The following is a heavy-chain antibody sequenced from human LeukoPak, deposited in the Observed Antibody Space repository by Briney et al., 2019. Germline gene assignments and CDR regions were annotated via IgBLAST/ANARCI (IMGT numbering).Heavy chain of an antibody. Sequence: GGSLRLSCAASGFTFSDYWMHWVRQAPGKGLEWVANIKQDGSEKYYVDSVKGRFTISRDNAKNSLYLQMNSLRAEDTAVYYCARDQMRRSYVAFDIWGQGTMVTVSS. CDR2: IKQDGSEK. CDR3: ARDQMRRSYVAFDI. D-gene: IGHD3-10*01. V-gene: IGHV3-7*01. J-gene: IGHJ3*02. CDR1: GFTFSDYW.